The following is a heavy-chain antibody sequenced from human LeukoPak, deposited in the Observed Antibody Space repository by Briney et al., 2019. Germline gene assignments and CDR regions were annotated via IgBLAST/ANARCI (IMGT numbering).Heavy chain of an antibody. CDR1: GYTFINYY. CDR3: ARDCSGGSCYSAEYFQH. Sequence: GASVKVSCKASGYTFINYYIHWVRQAPGQGLEWMGIIIPSGGSTTYEQMFQGRVTMTRDTSTSTVYMELRSLRSDDTAVYYCARDCSGGSCYSAEYFQHWGQGTLVTVSS. CDR2: IIPSGGST. V-gene: IGHV1-46*01. D-gene: IGHD2-15*01. J-gene: IGHJ1*01.